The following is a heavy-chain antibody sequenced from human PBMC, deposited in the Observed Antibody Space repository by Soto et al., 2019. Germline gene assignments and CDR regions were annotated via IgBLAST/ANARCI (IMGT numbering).Heavy chain of an antibody. D-gene: IGHD2-2*02. J-gene: IGHJ6*02. V-gene: IGHV3-23*01. CDR2: ISGSGGST. CDR3: AKGEVPAAIPYARYYYYGMDV. Sequence: GGSLRLSCAASGFTFSSYAMSWVRQAPGKGLEWVSAISGSGGSTYYADSVKGRFTISRDNSKNTLYLQMNSLRAEDTAVYYCAKGEVPAAIPYARYYYYGMDVWGQGTTVTVSS. CDR1: GFTFSSYA.